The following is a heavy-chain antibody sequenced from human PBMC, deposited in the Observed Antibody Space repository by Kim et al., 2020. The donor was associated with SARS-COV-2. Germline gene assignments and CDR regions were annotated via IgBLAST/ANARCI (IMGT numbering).Heavy chain of an antibody. Sequence: SETLSLTCAVYGGSFSGYYWSWIRQPPGKGLEWIGEINHSGSTNYNPSLKSRVTISVDTSKNQFSLKLSSVTAADTAVYYCARGAGLFLKVGATPDFDY. CDR3: ARGAGLFLKVGATPDFDY. CDR2: INHSGST. J-gene: IGHJ4*01. D-gene: IGHD1-26*01. V-gene: IGHV4-34*01. CDR1: GGSFSGYY.